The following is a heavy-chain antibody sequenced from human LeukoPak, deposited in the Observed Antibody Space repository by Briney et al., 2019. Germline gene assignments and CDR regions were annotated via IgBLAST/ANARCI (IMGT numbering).Heavy chain of an antibody. Sequence: GSLRLSCSASGFTFINYWMAWGRPSPGKGLEWVATVKVDGSDKNYLDSVKGRFTISRDNAKNSVYLQMNSPRVGDTAVYYCARMGSDFLWGTTHYFFDYWGQGTLVTASS. V-gene: IGHV3-7*01. CDR1: GFTFINYW. J-gene: IGHJ4*02. D-gene: IGHD3-16*01. CDR2: VKVDGSDK. CDR3: ARMGSDFLWGTTHYFFDY.